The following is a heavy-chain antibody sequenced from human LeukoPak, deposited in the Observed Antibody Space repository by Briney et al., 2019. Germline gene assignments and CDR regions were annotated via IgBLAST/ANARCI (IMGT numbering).Heavy chain of an antibody. V-gene: IGHV3-21*01. Sequence: GGSLRLSCAASGFTFSDYSMNWVRQAPGKGLEWVSSISDDSNYIYYADSVKGRFTISRDNAKNSLYLQMNSLRAEDTAVYYCANHLACGSTTCPSFDYWGQGTLVTVSS. CDR1: GFTFSDYS. J-gene: IGHJ4*02. D-gene: IGHD2-2*01. CDR3: ANHLACGSTTCPSFDY. CDR2: ISDDSNYI.